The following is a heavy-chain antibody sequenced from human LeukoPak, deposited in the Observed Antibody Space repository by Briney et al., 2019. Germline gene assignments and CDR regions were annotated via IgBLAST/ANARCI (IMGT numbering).Heavy chain of an antibody. CDR3: ARRGTTGTPSYYYGMDV. D-gene: IGHD1-1*01. V-gene: IGHV5-51*01. J-gene: IGHJ6*02. CDR2: IYPSDSDT. CDR1: GYSFIRYW. Sequence: GESLKISCKGTGYSFIRYWIGWVRQMPGKGLEWMGIIYPSDSDTRYSPSFQGQVSISADKSISTAYLQWSSLKASDTAMYYCARRGTTGTPSYYYGMDVWGQGTTVTVSS.